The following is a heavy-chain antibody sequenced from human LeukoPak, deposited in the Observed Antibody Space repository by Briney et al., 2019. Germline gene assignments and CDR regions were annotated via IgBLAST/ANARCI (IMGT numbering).Heavy chain of an antibody. J-gene: IGHJ4*02. CDR2: ISSSSSYI. CDR3: ARDGRDYDYVWGSYRYSPIDY. Sequence: GGSLRLSCAASGFTFSSYSMNWVRQAPGKGLEWVSSISSSSSYIYYADSVKGRFTISRDNAKNSLYLQMNSLRDEDTAVYYCARDGRDYDYVWGSYRYSPIDYWGQGTLVTVSS. V-gene: IGHV3-21*01. D-gene: IGHD3-16*02. CDR1: GFTFSSYS.